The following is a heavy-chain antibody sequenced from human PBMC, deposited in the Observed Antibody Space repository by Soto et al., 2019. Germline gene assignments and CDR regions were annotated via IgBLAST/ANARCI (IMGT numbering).Heavy chain of an antibody. CDR2: IIPIFGTA. V-gene: IGHV1-69*13. Sequence: ASVKVSCKASGVTFSSYAISWVRQAPGQGLEWMGGIIPIFGTANYAQKFQGRVTITADESTSTAYMELSSLRSEDTAVYYCAREPRRHSSGPRRAFDIWGQGTMVTVSS. J-gene: IGHJ3*02. CDR3: AREPRRHSSGPRRAFDI. D-gene: IGHD3-22*01. CDR1: GVTFSSYA.